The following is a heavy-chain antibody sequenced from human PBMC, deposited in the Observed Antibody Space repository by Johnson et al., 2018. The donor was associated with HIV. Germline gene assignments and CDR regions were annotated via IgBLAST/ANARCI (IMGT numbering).Heavy chain of an antibody. Sequence: QVQLLESGGGLVKPGGSLRLSCAASELTFSDYYMSWIRQAPGKGLEWVSYISSSGSTIYYADSVQGRFTISRDNAKNSLYLQMNSLRAEDTAVYYCARERGYRGYDGDRDAFDIWGQGTMVTVSS. CDR3: ARERGYRGYDGDRDAFDI. CDR1: ELTFSDYY. J-gene: IGHJ3*02. V-gene: IGHV3-11*04. CDR2: ISSSGSTI. D-gene: IGHD5-12*01.